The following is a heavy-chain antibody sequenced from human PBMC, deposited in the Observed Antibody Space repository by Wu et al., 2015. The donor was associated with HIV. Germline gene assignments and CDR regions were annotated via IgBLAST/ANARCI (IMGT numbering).Heavy chain of an antibody. J-gene: IGHJ4*02. V-gene: IGHV1-69*11. Sequence: QVQLVQSGAEVKKPGSSVKVSCKTSGDTFKNYVINWVRKAPGQGLEWMGRIIPILGTTNYAQKFQDRVTITADEFTRTVYMNLSSLTSDDTAVYYCAKDECSAGSCPWYFDLWGQGTLVTVSS. CDR3: AKDECSAGSCPWYFDL. CDR1: GDTFKNYV. D-gene: IGHD2-15*01. CDR2: IIPILGTT.